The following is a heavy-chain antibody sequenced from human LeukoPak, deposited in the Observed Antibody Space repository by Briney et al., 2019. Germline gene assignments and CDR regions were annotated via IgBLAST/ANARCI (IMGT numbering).Heavy chain of an antibody. J-gene: IGHJ4*02. CDR1: GVCFSSYC. CDR2: ISHDGSNK. D-gene: IGHD3-22*01. V-gene: IGHV3-30*03. Sequence: GGSLRLSCAASGVCFSSYCVHWVRQAPGKGLEWVAVISHDGSNKYYTDSVKGAFTISRDNTKNTLYLQMNSVRVEDTAVYYYASACNLAIVVVMLPWWGEGTVVTVP. CDR3: ASACNLAIVVVMLPW.